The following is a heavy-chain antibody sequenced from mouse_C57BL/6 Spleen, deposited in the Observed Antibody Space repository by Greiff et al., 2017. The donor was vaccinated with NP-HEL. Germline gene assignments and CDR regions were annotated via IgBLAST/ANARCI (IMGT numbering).Heavy chain of an antibody. CDR3: ARTDYGSSYSDY. CDR1: GYTFTSYW. V-gene: IGHV1-7*01. D-gene: IGHD1-1*01. J-gene: IGHJ2*01. Sequence: VQLQQSGAELAKPGASVQLSCKASGYTFTSYWMHWVKQRPGQGLEWIGNINPSSGYTQYNQKFKDKATVTADKSSSTAYMQLSSLTYEDSAVYYCARTDYGSSYSDYWGQGTTLTVSS. CDR2: INPSSGYT.